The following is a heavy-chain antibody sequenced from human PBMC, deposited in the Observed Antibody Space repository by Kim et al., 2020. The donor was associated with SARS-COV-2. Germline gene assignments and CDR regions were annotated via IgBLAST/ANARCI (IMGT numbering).Heavy chain of an antibody. D-gene: IGHD3-22*01. CDR1: GFTFSSYD. Sequence: GGSLRLSCAASGFTFSSYDMHWVRQATGKGLEWVSAIGTAGDTYYPGSVKGRFTISRENAKNSLYLQMNSLRAGDTAVYYCARGGYYDSSVRWYFDLWGRGTLVTVSS. CDR3: ARGGYYDSSVRWYFDL. CDR2: IGTAGDT. J-gene: IGHJ2*01. V-gene: IGHV3-13*01.